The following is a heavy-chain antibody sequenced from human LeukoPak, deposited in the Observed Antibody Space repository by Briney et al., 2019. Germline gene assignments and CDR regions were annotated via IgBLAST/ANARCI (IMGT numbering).Heavy chain of an antibody. Sequence: PSETLSLTCTVSGGSISSYYWSWIRQPPGKGLEWIGEINHSGSTNYNPSLKSRVTISVDTSKNQFSLKLSSVTAADTAVYYCARGTVATTHTFDYWGQGTLVTVSS. V-gene: IGHV4-34*01. J-gene: IGHJ4*02. CDR2: INHSGST. D-gene: IGHD5-12*01. CDR1: GGSISSYY. CDR3: ARGTVATTHTFDY.